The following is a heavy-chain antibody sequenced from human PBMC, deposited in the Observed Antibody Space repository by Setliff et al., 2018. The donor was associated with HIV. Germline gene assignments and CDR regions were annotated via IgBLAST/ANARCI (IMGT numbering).Heavy chain of an antibody. J-gene: IGHJ3*02. CDR2: SGTNT. V-gene: IGHV3-23*01. D-gene: IGHD2-15*01. Sequence: PGGSLRLSCAASGFTFSNYAMSWVRQAPGKGLEWVSDSGTNTYYADSVRGRFTISRDNSKNTLYLQMNSLRAEDTAVYYCAKTCSGSGCYAYDIWGQGTMVTVSS. CDR1: GFTFSNYA. CDR3: AKTCSGSGCYAYDI.